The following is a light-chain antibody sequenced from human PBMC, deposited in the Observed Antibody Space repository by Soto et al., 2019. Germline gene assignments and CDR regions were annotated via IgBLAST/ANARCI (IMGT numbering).Light chain of an antibody. J-gene: IGLJ3*02. CDR2: GNS. CDR1: GSNIGAPYD. CDR3: QSYDSSLSGWV. V-gene: IGLV1-40*01. Sequence: QAVVTQPPSLSGAPGQRVTISCTGSGSNIGAPYDVHWYQHLPGTAPKLLIYGNSNRPSGVPDRFSGSKSGTSASLAITGLQAEDEADYYCQSYDSSLSGWVFGGGTKLTVL.